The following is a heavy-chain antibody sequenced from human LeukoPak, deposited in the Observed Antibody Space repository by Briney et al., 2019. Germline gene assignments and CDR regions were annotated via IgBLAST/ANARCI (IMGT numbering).Heavy chain of an antibody. CDR2: ISAYNGNT. Sequence: ASVKVSCKASGYTFTTYGISWVRQAPGQGLECMGWISAYNGNTNYAQRLQGRVTMTTDTSTSTAYMELRSLRSDDTAVYYCAKDGTVTSGGPAYYYYYGMDVWGQGTTVTVSS. D-gene: IGHD4-17*01. CDR3: AKDGTVTSGGPAYYYYYGMDV. V-gene: IGHV1-18*01. CDR1: GYTFTTYG. J-gene: IGHJ6*02.